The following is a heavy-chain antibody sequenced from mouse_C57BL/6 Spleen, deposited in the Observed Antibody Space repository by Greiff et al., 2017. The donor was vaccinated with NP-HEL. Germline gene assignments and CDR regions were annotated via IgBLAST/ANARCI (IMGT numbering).Heavy chain of an antibody. CDR3: ARGGQLRLPFAY. CDR1: GYAFSSYW. V-gene: IGHV1-80*01. D-gene: IGHD3-2*02. J-gene: IGHJ3*01. CDR2: IYPGDGDT. Sequence: VKLQESGAELVKPGASVKISCKASGYAFSSYWMNWVKQRPGKGLEWIGQIYPGDGDTNYNGKFKGKATLTADKSSSTAYMQLSSLTSEDSAVYFCARGGQLRLPFAYWGQGTLVTVSA.